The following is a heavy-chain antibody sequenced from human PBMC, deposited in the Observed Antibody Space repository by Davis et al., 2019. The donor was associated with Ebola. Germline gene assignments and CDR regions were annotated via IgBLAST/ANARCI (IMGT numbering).Heavy chain of an antibody. CDR1: GYTFTGYY. V-gene: IGHV1-2*04. D-gene: IGHD2-15*01. Sequence: ASVKVSCKASGYTFTGYYMHWVRQAPGQGLEWMGWINPNSGGTNYAQKFQGWVTMTRDTSISTAYMELSRLRSDDTAVYYCARDNCSDGSCHSNFDYWGQGTLVTVSS. J-gene: IGHJ4*02. CDR2: INPNSGGT. CDR3: ARDNCSDGSCHSNFDY.